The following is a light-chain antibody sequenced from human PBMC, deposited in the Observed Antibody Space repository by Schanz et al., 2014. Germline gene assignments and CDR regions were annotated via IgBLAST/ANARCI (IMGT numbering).Light chain of an antibody. CDR2: GTS. CDR1: QSVSSN. V-gene: IGKV3-15*01. CDR3: QQRSNWLFTWT. Sequence: EIVMTQSPATLSVSPGERATLSCRASQSVSSNLAWYQQKPGQAPRLLIYGTSTRATGIPARFSGSGSGTEFTLTISSLQSEDFAVYYCQQRSNWLFTWTFGQGTKVEIK. J-gene: IGKJ1*01.